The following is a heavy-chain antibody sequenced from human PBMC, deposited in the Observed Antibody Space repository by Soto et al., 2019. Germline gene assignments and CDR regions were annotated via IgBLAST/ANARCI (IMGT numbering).Heavy chain of an antibody. CDR2: ISSSSSYT. CDR3: ARDHLYGHYAVGLSNDSSGYYPGAFDI. D-gene: IGHD3-22*01. CDR1: GFTFSDYY. J-gene: IGHJ3*02. V-gene: IGHV3-11*05. Sequence: QVQLVESGGGLVKPGGSLRLSCAASGFTFSDYYMSWIRQAPGKGLEWVSYISSSSSYTNYAESVKGRFTISQDNAKNSMYLQMNSLRADDSAVYYCARDHLYGHYAVGLSNDSSGYYPGAFDIRGRGTMVSV.